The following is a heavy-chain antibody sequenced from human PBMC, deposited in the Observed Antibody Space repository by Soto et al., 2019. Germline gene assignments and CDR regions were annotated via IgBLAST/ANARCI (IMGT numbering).Heavy chain of an antibody. J-gene: IGHJ1*01. CDR1: GGSFSGYY. CDR2: INHSGST. Sequence: SETLSLTCAVYGGSFSGYYWSWIRQPPGKGLEWIGEINHSGSTNYNPSLKSRVTISVDTSKNQFSLKLSSVTAADTAVYYCARPGNRYFDWGGYFQHWGQGTLVTVSS. V-gene: IGHV4-34*01. CDR3: ARPGNRYFDWGGYFQH. D-gene: IGHD3-9*01.